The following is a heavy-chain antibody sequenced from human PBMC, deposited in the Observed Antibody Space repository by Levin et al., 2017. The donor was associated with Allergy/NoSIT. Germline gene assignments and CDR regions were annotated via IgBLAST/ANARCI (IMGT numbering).Heavy chain of an antibody. CDR3: ATSHSSSWLGSFDY. D-gene: IGHD6-13*01. CDR1: GYTFTGHY. Sequence: ASVKVSCKASGYTFTGHYMHWVRQAPGQGLEWMGWIIPKSSGTNYAQRFQGRVTMTRDTSISTAYMDLSSLRSDDTAVYYCATSHSSSWLGSFDYWGQATLVIVSS. J-gene: IGHJ4*02. CDR2: IIPKSSGT. V-gene: IGHV1-2*02.